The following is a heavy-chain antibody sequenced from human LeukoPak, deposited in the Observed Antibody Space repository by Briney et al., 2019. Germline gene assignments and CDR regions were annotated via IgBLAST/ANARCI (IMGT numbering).Heavy chain of an antibody. D-gene: IGHD4-23*01. CDR1: GYSFTSYW. J-gene: IGHJ4*02. CDR2: IYPGDSDT. Sequence: GESLKISCKGSGYSFTSYWIGWVRQMPGKGLEWMGIIYPGDSDTRYSPSFQGQVTISADKSISTAYLQWSSLKASDTAMYYCARRGADYGGNPESRVDYWGQGTLVTVSS. CDR3: ARRGADYGGNPESRVDY. V-gene: IGHV5-51*01.